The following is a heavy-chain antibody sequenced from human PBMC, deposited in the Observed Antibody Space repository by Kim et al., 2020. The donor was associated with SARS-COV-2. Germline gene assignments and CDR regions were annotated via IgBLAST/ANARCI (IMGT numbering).Heavy chain of an antibody. CDR1: GFTFNNFI. CDR2: VSHDGTTK. Sequence: GGSLRLSCAASGFTFNNFIIQWVRQVPGKGLEWVAAVSHDGTTKYYADSVKGRFTISRDNSLKTVYLQMNGLTSEETGVYFCSRQHRSWPGYGMDVWGQG. CDR3: SRQHRSWPGYGMDV. J-gene: IGHJ6*02. V-gene: IGHV3-30-3*01.